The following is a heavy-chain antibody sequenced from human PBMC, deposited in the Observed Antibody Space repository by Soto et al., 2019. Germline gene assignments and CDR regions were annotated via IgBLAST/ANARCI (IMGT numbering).Heavy chain of an antibody. D-gene: IGHD5-12*01. V-gene: IGHV3-23*01. CDR1: GFTFTDYA. J-gene: IGHJ4*02. CDR2: ISASGASI. CDR3: TKDWVVVSTIPHQ. Sequence: EEQLLESGGDLVQPGGSIRLSCAASGFTFTDYAMSWIRQAPGQGLEWVAGISASGASIHYADSVKGRFIVSRDNSNNALYLQMNSLRVEDTAMYYCTKDWVVVSTIPHQWGQGTRVTVSS.